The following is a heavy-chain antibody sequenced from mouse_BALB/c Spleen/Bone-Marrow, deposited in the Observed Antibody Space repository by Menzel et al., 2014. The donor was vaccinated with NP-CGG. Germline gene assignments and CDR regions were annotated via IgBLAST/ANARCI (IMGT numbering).Heavy chain of an antibody. CDR1: GYTFSSYW. CDR3: ARSMDY. Sequence: VQGVEPGAELMKPGASVKISCKATGYTFSSYWIEWVKQRPGHGLEWIGEILPGSGGTNYNEKFKGKATFTADTSSNTAYMQLNSLTSEDSAVYYCARSMDYWGQGTSVTVSS. V-gene: IGHV1-9*01. CDR2: ILPGSGGT. J-gene: IGHJ4*01.